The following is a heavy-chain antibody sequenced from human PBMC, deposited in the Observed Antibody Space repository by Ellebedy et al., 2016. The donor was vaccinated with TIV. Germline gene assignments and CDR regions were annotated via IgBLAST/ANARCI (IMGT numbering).Heavy chain of an antibody. CDR2: ISTDGSHK. CDR3: ARGPSWSYFDY. CDR1: GFTFSSYA. Sequence: GESLKISCAASGFTFSSYAIHWVRQVPGKGLEWVALISTDGSHKYYAESVEDRFTISRDNSKNMLYLQKDSLRADDTALYYCARGPSWSYFDYWGQGTLVTVST. V-gene: IGHV3-30*04. J-gene: IGHJ4*02. D-gene: IGHD6-13*01.